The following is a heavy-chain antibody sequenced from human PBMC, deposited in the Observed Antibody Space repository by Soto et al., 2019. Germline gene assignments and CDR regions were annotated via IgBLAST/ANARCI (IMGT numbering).Heavy chain of an antibody. V-gene: IGHV3-49*03. J-gene: IGHJ6*02. CDR1: GFTFPDYP. CDR3: TRRGGGFWSGYTMDV. Sequence: GGSLRLSCTTSGFTFPDYPMSWFRQAPGKGLEWVGFIKSKAFGGTSECAPSVKGRFTISRDDSRNIAYLQMDSLKPEGTAVYYCTRRGGGFWSGYTMDVWGQGTTVTVSS. CDR2: IKSKAFGGTS. D-gene: IGHD3-3*01.